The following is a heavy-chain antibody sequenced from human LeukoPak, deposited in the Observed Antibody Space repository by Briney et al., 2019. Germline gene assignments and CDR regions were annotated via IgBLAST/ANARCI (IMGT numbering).Heavy chain of an antibody. Sequence: PGGSLRLSCEASGFTLSSHGMHWVPQAPGKGLEWVAVIWNDGSYKYYADSVEGRFTVSRDNSKNTLYLQMDSLRAEDTALYYCTRGCGGSPGCYIIDNWGQGTLVTVSS. V-gene: IGHV3-33*01. J-gene: IGHJ4*02. CDR3: TRGCGGSPGCYIIDN. CDR2: IWNDGSYK. D-gene: IGHD2-21*01. CDR1: GFTLSSHG.